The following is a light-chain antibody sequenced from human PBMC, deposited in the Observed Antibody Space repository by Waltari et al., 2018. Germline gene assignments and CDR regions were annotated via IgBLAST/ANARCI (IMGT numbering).Light chain of an antibody. J-gene: IGKJ1*01. CDR3: HQYYSSPRT. CDR2: WAS. Sequence: DIVMTQSPDSLAVSLGESATINCKSSQSVFYSSNNKNDLAWYQQKPGQPPKLLIYWASTRESGVPDRFSGSGSGTDFTLTISSLQAEDVAVYYCHQYYSSPRTFGQGTKVAIK. CDR1: QSVFYSSNNKND. V-gene: IGKV4-1*01.